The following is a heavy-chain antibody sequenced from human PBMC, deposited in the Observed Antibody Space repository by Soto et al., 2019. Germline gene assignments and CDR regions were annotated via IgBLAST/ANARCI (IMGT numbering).Heavy chain of an antibody. CDR1: GVSISSSNW. CDR3: ARDRGYCSGGSCYLSHTDYGMDV. V-gene: IGHV4-4*02. Sequence: QVQLQESGPGLVKPSGTLSLTCAVSGVSISSSNWWSWVRQPPGKGLEWIGEIYHSGSTNYNPSLKSRVTISVDKSKNQFSLKLSSVTAADTAVYYCARDRGYCSGGSCYLSHTDYGMDVWGQGTTVTVSS. CDR2: IYHSGST. D-gene: IGHD2-15*01. J-gene: IGHJ6*02.